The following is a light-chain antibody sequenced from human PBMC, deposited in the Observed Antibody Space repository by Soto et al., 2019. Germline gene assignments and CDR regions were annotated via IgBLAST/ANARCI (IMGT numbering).Light chain of an antibody. J-gene: IGLJ1*01. CDR1: SSDVGGYNY. CDR3: SSYAGSNTYV. Sequence: QSVLTQPPSPSGSPGQSVTISCTGTSSDVGGYNYVSWYQQHPGKAPKLMIYVVSKRPSGVPDRFSGSKSGNTASLTVSGLQAEDEADYYCSSYAGSNTYVFGTGTKVTVL. CDR2: VVS. V-gene: IGLV2-8*01.